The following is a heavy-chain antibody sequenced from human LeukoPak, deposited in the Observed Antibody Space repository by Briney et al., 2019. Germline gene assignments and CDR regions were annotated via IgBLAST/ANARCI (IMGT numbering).Heavy chain of an antibody. CDR2: IYSSGRT. CDR1: GGSITGFY. Sequence: SQTLSLTRNVSGGSITGFYWSSVRQPPGKGLGWIGYIYSSGRTNYNPSLKSRVTMSVDTSKHQFSLKVSSVTAADTAVYYCARGQGATVPQVGKSWFDPWGRGTRVSVSS. D-gene: IGHD1-26*01. CDR3: ARGQGATVPQVGKSWFDP. J-gene: IGHJ5*02. V-gene: IGHV4-59*01.